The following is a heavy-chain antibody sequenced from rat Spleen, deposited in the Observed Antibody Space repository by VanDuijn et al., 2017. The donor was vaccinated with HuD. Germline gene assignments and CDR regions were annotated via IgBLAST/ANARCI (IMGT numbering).Heavy chain of an antibody. Sequence: EVQLVESGGGLVQPGRSLKLSCAASGFTFSDYDMAWVRQAPTKGLEWVASIITAGGTTYYRDSVKGRFTISRDNAKSTLYLQMDRLGSEDTATYYSTRGVRWFAYWGQGTLVTVAS. CDR1: GFTFSDYD. CDR2: IITAGGTT. J-gene: IGHJ3*01. D-gene: IGHD1-11*01. V-gene: IGHV5-25*01. CDR3: TRGVRWFAY.